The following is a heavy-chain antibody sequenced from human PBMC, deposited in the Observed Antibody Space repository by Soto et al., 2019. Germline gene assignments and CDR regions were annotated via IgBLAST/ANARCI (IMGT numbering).Heavy chain of an antibody. CDR3: AANTAMVTGGDY. J-gene: IGHJ4*02. V-gene: IGHV3-23*01. Sequence: EVQLLESGGGLVQPGGSLRLSCAASGFTFSSYAMSWVRQAPGKGLEWVSAISGSGGSTYYADSVKCRFTISRDNSKNTLYLQMNSMRDEDTAVYYCAANTAMVTGGDYWGQGTLVTVSS. CDR2: ISGSGGST. D-gene: IGHD5-18*01. CDR1: GFTFSSYA.